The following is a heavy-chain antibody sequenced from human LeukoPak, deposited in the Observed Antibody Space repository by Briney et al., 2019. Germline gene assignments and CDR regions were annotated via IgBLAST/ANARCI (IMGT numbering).Heavy chain of an antibody. V-gene: IGHV3-7*01. CDR1: GFTFSNSW. CDR2: LRRDGNEQ. J-gene: IGHJ4*02. D-gene: IGHD2-15*01. CDR3: AKHGAYCFDT. Sequence: GGSLRLSCAASGFTFSNSWMGWVRQAPGKGLEWVANLRRDGNEQLYVDSVKGRFTISRDNDKNSLYLQMNSLRAEDTAVYYCAKHGAYCFDTWGQGALVTVSS.